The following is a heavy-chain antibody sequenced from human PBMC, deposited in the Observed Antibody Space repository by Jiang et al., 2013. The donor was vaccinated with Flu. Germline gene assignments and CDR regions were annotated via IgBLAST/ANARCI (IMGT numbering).Heavy chain of an antibody. Sequence: GSISSYYWSWIRQPPGKGLEWIGYIYYSGSTNYNPSLKSRVTISVDTSKNQFSLKLSSVTAADTAVYYCARGPGWRVYYFDYWGQGTLVTVSS. J-gene: IGHJ4*02. CDR1: GSISSYY. D-gene: IGHD2-15*01. CDR3: ARGPGWRVYYFDY. CDR2: IYYSGST. V-gene: IGHV4-59*08.